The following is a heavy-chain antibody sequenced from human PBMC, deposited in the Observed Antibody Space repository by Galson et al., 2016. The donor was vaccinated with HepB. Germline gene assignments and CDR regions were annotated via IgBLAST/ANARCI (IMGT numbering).Heavy chain of an antibody. Sequence: LSLTCSVSGGSISHADSYWSWVRQPAGRGLEWIGRIFASGTHYNPSLKSRVTISVDTSRNQFSLTLTSVTAADTAVYYCARDLATNYGMDVWGKGTTIIVSA. V-gene: IGHV4-61*02. CDR1: GGSISHADSY. J-gene: IGHJ6*04. CDR2: IFASGT. CDR3: ARDLATNYGMDV.